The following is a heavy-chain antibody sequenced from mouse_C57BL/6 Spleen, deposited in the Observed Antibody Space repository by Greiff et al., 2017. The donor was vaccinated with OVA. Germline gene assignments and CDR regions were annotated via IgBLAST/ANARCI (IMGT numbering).Heavy chain of an antibody. J-gene: IGHJ3*01. Sequence: EVHLVESGGGLVKPGGSLKLSCAASGFTFSDYGMHWVRQAPEKGLEWVAYISSGSSTIYYADTVKGRFTISRDNAKNTLFLQMTSLRSEDTAMYYCARRDYYGSRAWFAYWGQGTLVTVSA. CDR3: ARRDYYGSRAWFAY. CDR1: GFTFSDYG. V-gene: IGHV5-17*01. D-gene: IGHD1-1*01. CDR2: ISSGSSTI.